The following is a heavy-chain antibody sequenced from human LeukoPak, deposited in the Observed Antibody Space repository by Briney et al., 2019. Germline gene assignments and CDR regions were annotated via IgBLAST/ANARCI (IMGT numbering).Heavy chain of an antibody. CDR2: ISSSGTTI. D-gene: IGHD4-17*01. Sequence: GGSLRLSCAASGFSFTTYWMGWVRQAPGKGLEWVSYISSSGTTIYSADSAKGRFTISRDNAKNSLYLQMNSLRAEDTAVYYCARVSGDYYGDYGLTYFYYYMDVWGKGTTVTISS. CDR1: GFSFTTYW. V-gene: IGHV3-48*04. J-gene: IGHJ6*03. CDR3: ARVSGDYYGDYGLTYFYYYMDV.